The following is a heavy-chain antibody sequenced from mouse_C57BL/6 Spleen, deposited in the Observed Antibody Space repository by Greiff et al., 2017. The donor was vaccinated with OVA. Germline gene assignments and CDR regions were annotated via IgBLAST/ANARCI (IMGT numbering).Heavy chain of an antibody. CDR3: ARDRGGSSYGNFDY. CDR1: GFTFSDYY. V-gene: IGHV5-16*01. CDR2: INYDGSST. J-gene: IGHJ2*01. Sequence: EVNVVESEGGLVQPGSSMKLSCTASGFTFSDYYMAWVRQVPEKGLEWVANINYDGSSTYYLDSLKSRFIISRDNAKNILYLQMSSLKSEDTATYYCARDRGGSSYGNFDYWGQGTTLTVSS. D-gene: IGHD1-1*01.